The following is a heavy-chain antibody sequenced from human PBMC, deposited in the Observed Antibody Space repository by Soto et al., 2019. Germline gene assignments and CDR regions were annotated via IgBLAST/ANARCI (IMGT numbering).Heavy chain of an antibody. Sequence: SETLSLTCTVSGGSISSYYWSWIRQPPGKGLEWIGYIYYSGSTNYNPSLKSRVTISVDTSKNQFSLKLSSVTAADTAVYYCAIQGVGIVATNDAFDIWGQGTMVTVSS. J-gene: IGHJ3*02. CDR3: AIQGVGIVATNDAFDI. CDR1: GGSISSYY. D-gene: IGHD5-12*01. CDR2: IYYSGST. V-gene: IGHV4-59*01.